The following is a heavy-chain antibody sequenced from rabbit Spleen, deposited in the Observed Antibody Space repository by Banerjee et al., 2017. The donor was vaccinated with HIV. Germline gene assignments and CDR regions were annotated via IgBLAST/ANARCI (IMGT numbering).Heavy chain of an antibody. CDR1: GFDISKYG. CDR3: ARDYAGYAGYGYAIFGL. CDR2: IYTGSGNT. D-gene: IGHD6-1*01. J-gene: IGHJ4*01. Sequence: QEQLVESGGGLVQPGGSLTLTCTVSGFDISKYGVTWVRQAPGKGLEWIACIYTGSGNTDYASWAKGRFTISKTSSTTVTLQMTSLTAADTATYFCARDYAGYAGYGYAIFGLWGPGTLVTVS. V-gene: IGHV1S45*01.